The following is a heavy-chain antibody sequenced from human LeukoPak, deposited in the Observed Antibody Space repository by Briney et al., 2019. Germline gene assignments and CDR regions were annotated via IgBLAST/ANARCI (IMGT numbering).Heavy chain of an antibody. V-gene: IGHV3-11*04. CDR3: ARDPKHYHYYYYMDV. J-gene: IGHJ6*03. CDR2: ISSSGSTI. CDR1: GFTFSDYY. Sequence: GGSLRLSCAASGFTFSDYYMSWIRQAPGKGLEWVSYISSSGSTIYYADSVKGRFTISRDNAKNSLYLQINSLRAEDTAVYYCARDPKHYHYYYYMDVWGKGTTVTVSS.